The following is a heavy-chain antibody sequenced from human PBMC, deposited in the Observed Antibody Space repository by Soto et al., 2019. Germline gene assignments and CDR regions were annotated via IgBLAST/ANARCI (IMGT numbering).Heavy chain of an antibody. CDR2: ISGSGGST. CDR1: GFTFSSYA. D-gene: IGHD3-3*01. J-gene: IGHJ6*02. CDR3: ARGSAFWSRECGMDV. V-gene: IGHV3-23*01. Sequence: GGSLRLSCAASGFTFSSYAMSWVRQAPGKGLEWVSAISGSGGSTYYADSVKGRFTISRDNSKNTLYLQMNSLRAEDTAVYYCARGSAFWSRECGMDVWGQGTTVTVSS.